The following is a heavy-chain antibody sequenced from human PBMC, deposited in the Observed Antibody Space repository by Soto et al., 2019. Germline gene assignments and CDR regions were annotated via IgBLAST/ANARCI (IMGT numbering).Heavy chain of an antibody. D-gene: IGHD3-10*01. Sequence: PGGSLRLSCAASVFTFSSYDMHCVRESTGKGLEWVSAIGTAGDTYYPGSVKGRFTISRENAKNSLYLQMNSLRAGDTAVYYCARDLRVRGVNQYGMEVWGQGTTVSVS. CDR3: ARDLRVRGVNQYGMEV. CDR1: VFTFSSYD. J-gene: IGHJ6*01. CDR2: IGTAGDT. V-gene: IGHV3-13*01.